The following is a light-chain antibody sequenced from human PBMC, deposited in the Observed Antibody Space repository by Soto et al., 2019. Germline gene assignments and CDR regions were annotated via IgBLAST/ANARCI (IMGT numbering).Light chain of an antibody. Sequence: QSALTQPASVSGSPGQSITISCTGTSSDIGTYNYVSWYQQHPGKAPKLMIYEVTNRPSGVSNRFSGSKSGNTASLTISGLQAEDEAHYYCSSYTSSSTLIFGGGXKLTVL. V-gene: IGLV2-14*01. CDR1: SSDIGTYNY. CDR3: SSYTSSSTLI. J-gene: IGLJ2*01. CDR2: EVT.